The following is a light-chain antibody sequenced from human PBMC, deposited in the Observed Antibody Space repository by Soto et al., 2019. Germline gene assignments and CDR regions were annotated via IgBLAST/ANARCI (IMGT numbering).Light chain of an antibody. Sequence: DMVLTQSPGTLSLSPGDRAALSCRASQSVSSSFLAWYQQKPGQAPRLLIYGASTRATGIPDRFSGSGSGTDFTLTISRLEPEDFAVYFCQRYGSSPLITFGQGTRLEIK. J-gene: IGKJ5*01. CDR2: GAS. CDR1: QSVSSSF. V-gene: IGKV3-20*01. CDR3: QRYGSSPLIT.